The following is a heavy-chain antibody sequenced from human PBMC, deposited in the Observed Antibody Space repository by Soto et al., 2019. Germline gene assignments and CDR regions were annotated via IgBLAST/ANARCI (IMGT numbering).Heavy chain of an antibody. CDR2: VHSTVCT. CDR3: ARQPGPYDNSDYSI. Sequence: PSETLSLTWPVSGCSITSGGYFWDWLRQPPGKGLEWIVTVHSTVCTYYNPSLRSRVNISVDTSKNQFSLNLSSVTAADTAVYYCARQPGPYDNSDYSIWGQGTRVTVS. CDR1: GCSITSGGYF. D-gene: IGHD3-22*01. J-gene: IGHJ3*02. V-gene: IGHV4-39*01.